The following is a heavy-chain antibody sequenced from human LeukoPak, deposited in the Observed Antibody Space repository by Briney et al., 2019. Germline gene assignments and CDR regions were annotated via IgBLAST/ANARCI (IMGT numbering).Heavy chain of an antibody. D-gene: IGHD6-19*01. Sequence: GGSLRLSCAASGFTFSRYAMHWVRQAPGKGLEWVAVIWYDGSNKYYADSVKGRFTISRDNSKNTLYLQMNSLRAEDTAVYYCAGDGSGWSFTPYYFDYWGQGTLVTVSS. CDR1: GFTFSRYA. CDR3: AGDGSGWSFTPYYFDY. CDR2: IWYDGSNK. J-gene: IGHJ4*02. V-gene: IGHV3-33*01.